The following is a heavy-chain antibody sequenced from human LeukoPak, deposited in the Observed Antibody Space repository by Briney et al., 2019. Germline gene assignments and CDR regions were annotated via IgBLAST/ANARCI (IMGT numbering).Heavy chain of an antibody. CDR3: AKSPDCSSTSYYYYFDY. D-gene: IGHD2-2*01. CDR2: ISWNSGSI. Sequence: GGSLRLSCAASGFTFDDYAMHWVRQAPGKGLEWVSGISWNSGSIGYADSVKGRFTIYRDNAKNSLYLQMNSLRAEDTALYYCAKSPDCSSTSYYYYFDYWGQGTLVTVSS. J-gene: IGHJ4*02. V-gene: IGHV3-9*01. CDR1: GFTFDDYA.